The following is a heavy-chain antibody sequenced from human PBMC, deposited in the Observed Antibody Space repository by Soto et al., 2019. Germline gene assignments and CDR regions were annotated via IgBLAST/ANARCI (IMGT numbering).Heavy chain of an antibody. CDR1: GYTFTSYA. Sequence: ASVKVSCKASGYTFTSYAMHWVRQMPGKGLEWMGIIYPGDSDTRYSPSFQGQVTISADKSISTAYLQWSSLKASDTAMYYCARQERGYSGYQDYWGQGTLVTVSS. CDR2: IYPGDSDT. D-gene: IGHD5-12*01. J-gene: IGHJ4*02. CDR3: ARQERGYSGYQDY. V-gene: IGHV5-51*01.